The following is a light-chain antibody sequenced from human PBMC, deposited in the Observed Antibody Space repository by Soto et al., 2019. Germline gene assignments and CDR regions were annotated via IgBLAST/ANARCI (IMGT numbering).Light chain of an antibody. CDR2: DAS. V-gene: IGKV1-33*01. CDR3: QQYDDLPFT. J-gene: IGKJ3*01. Sequence: DIQMTQSPSSLSASAGDRVTITCQASQDITNYLNWYQQKPGKAPRLLIYDASSLETGVPSRFSGSGSGTHFTFTISSLQPEDIATYYCQQYDDLPFTFGPGTKVNIK. CDR1: QDITNY.